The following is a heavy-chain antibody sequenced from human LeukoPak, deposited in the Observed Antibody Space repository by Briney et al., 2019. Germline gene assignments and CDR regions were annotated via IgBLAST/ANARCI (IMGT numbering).Heavy chain of an antibody. J-gene: IGHJ5*02. Sequence: PGGSLRLSCAASGFTFSSYAMSWVRQAPGKGLEWVSAISGSGGSTYYADSVKGRFTISRDNSKNTLYLQMNSLRAEDTAVYYCAKDEHWNDVANWFDPWGQGTLVTVSS. D-gene: IGHD1-1*01. CDR2: ISGSGGST. CDR3: AKDEHWNDVANWFDP. CDR1: GFTFSSYA. V-gene: IGHV3-23*01.